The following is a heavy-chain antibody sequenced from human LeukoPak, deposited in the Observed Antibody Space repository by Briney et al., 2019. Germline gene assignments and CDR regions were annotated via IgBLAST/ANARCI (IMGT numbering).Heavy chain of an antibody. D-gene: IGHD3-10*01. Sequence: SETLSLTCTVSGYSISSGYYWGWIRQPPGKGLEWIGSIYHSGSTNYNPSLKSRVTISVDTSKNQFSLKLSSVTAADTAVYYCARQIMVRGVIITYFDYWGQGTLVTVSS. CDR1: GYSISSGYY. J-gene: IGHJ4*02. CDR3: ARQIMVRGVIITYFDY. CDR2: IYHSGST. V-gene: IGHV4-38-2*02.